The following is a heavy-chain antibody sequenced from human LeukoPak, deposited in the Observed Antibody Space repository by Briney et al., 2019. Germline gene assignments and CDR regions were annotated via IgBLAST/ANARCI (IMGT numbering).Heavy chain of an antibody. J-gene: IGHJ4*02. V-gene: IGHV4-38-2*02. Sequence: PSETLSLTCTVSSYSISSGYYWGWIRQSPGKGLEWIASTNHSGITYYNPSLKSRVTISVDTSKNQFSLKLTSVTAADTAVYYCGRDRPTGYYDYWGQGILVTVSS. CDR1: SYSISSGYY. CDR2: TNHSGIT. D-gene: IGHD3-9*01. CDR3: GRDRPTGYYDY.